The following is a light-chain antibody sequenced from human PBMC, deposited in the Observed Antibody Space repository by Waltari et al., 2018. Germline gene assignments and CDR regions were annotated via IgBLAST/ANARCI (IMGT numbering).Light chain of an antibody. CDR1: QNVNRW. CDR2: QAS. V-gene: IGKV1-5*03. CDR3: QQYNSYPWT. J-gene: IGKJ1*01. Sequence: DIQMTQSPSTLSASVGDRVTITCRASQNVNRWLAWYQQKPGKAPKLLIFQASNLESGVPARFSGSGSGTEFTLTLSSLQPDDSASYYCQQYNSYPWTFGQGTKVEIK.